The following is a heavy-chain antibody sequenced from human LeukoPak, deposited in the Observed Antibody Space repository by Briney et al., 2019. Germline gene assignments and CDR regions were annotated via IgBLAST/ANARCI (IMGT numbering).Heavy chain of an antibody. J-gene: IGHJ4*02. CDR1: GFTFNNYA. CDR2: IGDNGGDA. Sequence: GGSLRLSCAASGFTFNNYAMSWVRQAPGKGLEWVSAIGDNGGDAKYADSVKGRFTISRDNSKNTLYLQMNSLRVEDTAIYYCGKDWKLDYWGQGTLVTVSS. V-gene: IGHV3-23*01. CDR3: GKDWKLDY. D-gene: IGHD1-1*01.